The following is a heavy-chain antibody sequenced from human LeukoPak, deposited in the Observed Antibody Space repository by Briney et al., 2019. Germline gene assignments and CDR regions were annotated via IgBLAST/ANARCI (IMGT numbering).Heavy chain of an antibody. CDR3: ARESGGLIGTIPPFDC. D-gene: IGHD1-20*01. J-gene: IGHJ4*02. CDR2: ISSNSNHI. Sequence: GGSLRLSCAASGFTFNIYSMNWVRQAPGKGLEWVSSISSNSNHIYYADSVKGRFTISRDNAKNSLYLQMNSLRAEDTAVYYCARESGGLIGTIPPFDCWGQGTLVTVSS. V-gene: IGHV3-21*01. CDR1: GFTFNIYS.